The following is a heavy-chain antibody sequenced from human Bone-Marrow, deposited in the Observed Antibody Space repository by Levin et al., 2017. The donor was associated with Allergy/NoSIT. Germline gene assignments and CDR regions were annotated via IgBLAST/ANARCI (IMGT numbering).Heavy chain of an antibody. D-gene: IGHD3-10*01. CDR1: GLTVSSTY. Sequence: AGGSLRLSCAASGLTVSSTYMNWVRQAPGQGLEWVSVIYRGGNTFYADSVKGRFTVSGDSSKNTLHLQMNNLRADDTAIYYCARRQFYGSGRYGFDIWGQGTMVTVSS. CDR3: ARRQFYGSGRYGFDI. J-gene: IGHJ3*02. CDR2: IYRGGNT. V-gene: IGHV3-53*01.